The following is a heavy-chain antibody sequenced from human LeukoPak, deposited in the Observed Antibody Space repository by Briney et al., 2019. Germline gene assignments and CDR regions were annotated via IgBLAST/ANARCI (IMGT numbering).Heavy chain of an antibody. CDR3: ARDKGYSGYDRGGYYFDP. Sequence: PGGSLRLSCAASGFTFSSFWMSWDRQAPGKGLEWVANIKQDGSEKDYVDSVKGRFTISRDNAKNSLHLQMNSLRAEDTAVYYCARDKGYSGYDRGGYYFDPWGQGTLVTVSS. V-gene: IGHV3-7*04. D-gene: IGHD5-12*01. CDR2: IKQDGSEK. J-gene: IGHJ5*02. CDR1: GFTFSSFW.